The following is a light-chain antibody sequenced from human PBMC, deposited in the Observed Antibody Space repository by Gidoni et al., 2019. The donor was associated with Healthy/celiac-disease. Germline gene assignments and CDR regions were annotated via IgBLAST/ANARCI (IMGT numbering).Light chain of an antibody. V-gene: IGKV1-NL1*01. Sequence: DIQMTHSPSSLSASVVDRVTITCRASQGISNSLAWYQQKPGKAPKLLLYAATRLESGVPSRLSSSVSGTDYTLTISRLQPEDFATYDGQQDYGTRWTFGQGTKVEIK. CDR1: QGISNS. CDR3: QQDYGTRWT. J-gene: IGKJ1*01. CDR2: AAT.